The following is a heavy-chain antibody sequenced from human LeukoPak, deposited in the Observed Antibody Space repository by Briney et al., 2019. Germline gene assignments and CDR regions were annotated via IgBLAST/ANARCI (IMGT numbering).Heavy chain of an antibody. Sequence: GESLKISCKGSGYSFTSYWIGWVRQMPGKGLEWMGIIYPGDSDTRYSPSFQGQVTISADKSISTAYLQWTSLSSLKASDTAMYYCARHNPRRSLRLTLINAFDIWGQGTMVSVSS. CDR1: GYSFTSYW. V-gene: IGHV5-51*01. CDR2: IYPGDSDT. D-gene: IGHD3-22*01. J-gene: IGHJ3*02. CDR3: ARHNPRRSLRLTLINAFDI.